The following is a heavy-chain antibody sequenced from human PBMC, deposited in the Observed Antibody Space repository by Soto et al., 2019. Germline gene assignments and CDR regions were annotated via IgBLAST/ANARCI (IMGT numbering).Heavy chain of an antibody. CDR2: IIPIFGTA. J-gene: IGHJ3*02. Sequence: QVQLVQSGAEVKKPGSSVKVSCKASGGTFSSYAISWVRQAPGQGLEWMGGIIPIFGTANYAQKFQGRVTITADKSTSTVYMELSSLRFEDMALYYCARDWNKVLQLDDFDIWGQGTMVTVSS. D-gene: IGHD1-1*01. CDR3: ARDWNKVLQLDDFDI. CDR1: GGTFSSYA. V-gene: IGHV1-69*06.